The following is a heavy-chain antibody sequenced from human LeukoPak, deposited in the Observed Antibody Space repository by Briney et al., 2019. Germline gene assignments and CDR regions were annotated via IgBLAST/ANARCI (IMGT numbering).Heavy chain of an antibody. CDR3: ARVPYSSGWSDY. CDR1: GFTFSSYS. J-gene: IGHJ4*02. V-gene: IGHV3-21*01. D-gene: IGHD6-19*01. CDR2: ISSSSSYI. Sequence: GGSLRLSCAARGFTFSSYSMNWVRQAPGKGLEWVSSISSSSSYIYYADSVKGRFTISRDNAKNSLYLQMNSLRAEDTAVYYCARVPYSSGWSDYWGQGTLVTVSS.